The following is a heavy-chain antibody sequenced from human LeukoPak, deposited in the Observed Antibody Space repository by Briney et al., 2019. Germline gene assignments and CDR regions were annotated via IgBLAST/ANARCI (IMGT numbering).Heavy chain of an antibody. CDR1: GFTFSSYV. V-gene: IGHV3-7*01. J-gene: IGHJ4*02. CDR3: ARDYGAADY. Sequence: PGGSLRLSCAASGFTFSSYVMSWVRQAPGKGLEWVANIKQDGSEKYYVDSVKGRFTISRDNAKKSLYLQMNSLRAEDTAVYYCARDYGAADYWGQGTLVTVSS. D-gene: IGHD4-17*01. CDR2: IKQDGSEK.